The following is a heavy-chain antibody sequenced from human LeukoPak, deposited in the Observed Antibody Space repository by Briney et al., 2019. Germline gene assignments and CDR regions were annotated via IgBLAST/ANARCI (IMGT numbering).Heavy chain of an antibody. D-gene: IGHD3-22*01. CDR3: ARGHYDSSGYYFRYYFDY. CDR1: GGSISSYY. J-gene: IGHJ4*02. CDR2: IYYSGST. V-gene: IGHV4-59*08. Sequence: SETLSLTCTVSGGSISSYYWSWIRQPPGKGLEWIGYIYYSGSTYYNPSLKSRVTISVDTSKNQFSLKLSSVTAADTAVYYCARGHYDSSGYYFRYYFDYWGQGTLVTVSS.